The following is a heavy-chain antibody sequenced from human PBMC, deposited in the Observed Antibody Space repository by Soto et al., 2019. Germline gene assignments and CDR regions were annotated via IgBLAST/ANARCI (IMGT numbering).Heavy chain of an antibody. Sequence: GGSLRLSCAASGFTFSSYGMHWVRQAPGKGLEWVAVIWYDGSNKYYADSVKGRFTISRDNSKNTLYLQMNSLRAEDAAVYYCARDGGRSTKYGMDVWGQGTTVTVSS. V-gene: IGHV3-33*01. D-gene: IGHD2-2*01. J-gene: IGHJ6*02. CDR1: GFTFSSYG. CDR2: IWYDGSNK. CDR3: ARDGGRSTKYGMDV.